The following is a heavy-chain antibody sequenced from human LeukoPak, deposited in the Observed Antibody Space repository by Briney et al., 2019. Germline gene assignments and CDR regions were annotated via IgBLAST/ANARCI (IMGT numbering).Heavy chain of an antibody. Sequence: GGSLRLSCAASGFTLSDYYMSWIRQAPGEGLEWISYISSSGSTIFYADSVKGRFTISRDNAKNSLYLQMNSLRAEDTAVYYCARVLTFGELSLAPWGQGTLVTVSS. CDR2: ISSSGSTI. V-gene: IGHV3-11*01. D-gene: IGHD3-10*01. CDR3: ARVLTFGELSLAP. CDR1: GFTLSDYY. J-gene: IGHJ5*02.